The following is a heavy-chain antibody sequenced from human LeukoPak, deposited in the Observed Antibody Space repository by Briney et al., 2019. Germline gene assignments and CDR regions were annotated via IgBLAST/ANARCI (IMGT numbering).Heavy chain of an antibody. CDR3: ARDLSVGAKPDLGFDY. V-gene: IGHV3-30*02. CDR2: IRYDGSNK. J-gene: IGHJ4*02. Sequence: GGSLRLSYAASGFTLSSYGMHWVRQAPGKWLEWVAFIRYDGSNKYYADSVKGRFTISRDNAKNSLYLQMNSLRAEDTAVYYCARDLSVGAKPDLGFDYWGQGTLVTVSS. CDR1: GFTLSSYG. D-gene: IGHD1-26*01.